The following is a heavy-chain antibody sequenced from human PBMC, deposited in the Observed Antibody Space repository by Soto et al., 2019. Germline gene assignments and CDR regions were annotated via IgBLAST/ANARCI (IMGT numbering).Heavy chain of an antibody. V-gene: IGHV1-69*01. CDR3: ARKDSSSWRGWFDP. CDR1: GGTFSSYA. CDR2: IIPIFGTA. J-gene: IGHJ5*02. D-gene: IGHD6-13*01. Sequence: QVQLVQSGAEVKKPGSSVKVSCKASGGTFSSYAISWVRQAPGQGLEWMGGIIPIFGTANYAQKFQGRVTITADESTSTADMELSSLRSEDTAVYYCARKDSSSWRGWFDPWGQGTLVTVSS.